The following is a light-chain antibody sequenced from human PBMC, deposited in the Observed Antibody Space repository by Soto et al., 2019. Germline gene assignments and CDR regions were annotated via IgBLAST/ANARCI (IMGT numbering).Light chain of an antibody. J-gene: IGKJ2*01. CDR1: QGIGTY. CDR3: LQTYSSPRS. CDR2: TAS. Sequence: DIQVTQSPASLSASVGEKVSITCRASQGIGTYLNWYQQKSGTAPKLLIYTASKLQTGVPSRFGGSGSGTDFTLTISSLQPEDFATYYCLQTYSSPRSFGQGTKLDIK. V-gene: IGKV1-39*01.